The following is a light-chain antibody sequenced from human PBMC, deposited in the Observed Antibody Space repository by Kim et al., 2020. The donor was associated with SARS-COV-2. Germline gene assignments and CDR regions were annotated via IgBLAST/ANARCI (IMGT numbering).Light chain of an antibody. J-gene: IGKJ2*01. Sequence: EIVLTQSPGTLSLSPGESATLSCRASQSVSSSHLAWYQQKPGQAPRLLIYDASNRAIGIPDKFSGSGSGTDFTLTISRLEPEDSAVYSCQQYGNSPYTFGQGTKLEI. CDR2: DAS. CDR1: QSVSSSH. V-gene: IGKV3-20*01. CDR3: QQYGNSPYT.